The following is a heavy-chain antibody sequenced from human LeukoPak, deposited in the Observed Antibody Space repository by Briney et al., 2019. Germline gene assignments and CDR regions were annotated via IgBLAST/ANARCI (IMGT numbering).Heavy chain of an antibody. CDR2: IKSKTEGGTT. V-gene: IGHV3-15*01. D-gene: IGHD2-2*01. CDR3: TTDGLVVVPAASFDY. CDR1: GFTFSNAW. J-gene: IGHJ4*02. Sequence: GGSLRLSCAASGFTFSNAWMSWVRQAPGKGLEWGGRIKSKTEGGTTDYAAPVKGRFTISRDDSKNTLYLQMNGLKTEGTAVYYCTTDGLVVVPAASFDYWGQGTLVTVSS.